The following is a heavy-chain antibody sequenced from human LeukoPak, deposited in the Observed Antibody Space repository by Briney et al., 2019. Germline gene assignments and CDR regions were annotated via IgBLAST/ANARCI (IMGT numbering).Heavy chain of an antibody. Sequence: GGSLRLSCAASGFIFSSYGMRWVRQAPGKGLEWVAVVSYDGSNKYYADSVKGRFNLSRDNSKNTLYLQMNSLRAENTAVYYCAKDFQYGYWGQGTLVTVSS. CDR1: GFIFSSYG. CDR2: VSYDGSNK. CDR3: AKDFQYGY. J-gene: IGHJ4*02. V-gene: IGHV3-30*18. D-gene: IGHD4-17*01.